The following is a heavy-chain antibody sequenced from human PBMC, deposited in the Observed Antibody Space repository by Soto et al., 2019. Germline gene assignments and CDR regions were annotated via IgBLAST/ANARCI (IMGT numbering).Heavy chain of an antibody. D-gene: IGHD3-9*01. CDR1: GFTFSSYA. CDR3: APNYYHILSGYFELDY. Sequence: PGGSLTLSCAASGFTFSSYAMSWVRQAPGKGLEWVSAISGSGGSTYYADSVKGRFTISRDNSKNTLYLQMNSLRAEDTAVYDRAPNYYHILSGYFELDYGGQGALVTVSS. J-gene: IGHJ4*02. CDR2: ISGSGGST. V-gene: IGHV3-23*01.